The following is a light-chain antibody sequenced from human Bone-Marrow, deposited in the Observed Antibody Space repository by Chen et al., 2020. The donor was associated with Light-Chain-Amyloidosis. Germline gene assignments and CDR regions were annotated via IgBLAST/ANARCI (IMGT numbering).Light chain of an antibody. CDR2: EVT. Sequence: QSALTQPASVSGSPGQSITISCTGTSSDVGGDNHVSWYQQHQDKAPKLMIYEVTHRPTWVPDRFSGSKSDNTASLTISGHQTEDEADYFCSSYTITNTLVFGSGTRVTVL. CDR3: SSYTITNTLV. CDR1: SSDVGGDNH. V-gene: IGLV2-14*01. J-gene: IGLJ1*01.